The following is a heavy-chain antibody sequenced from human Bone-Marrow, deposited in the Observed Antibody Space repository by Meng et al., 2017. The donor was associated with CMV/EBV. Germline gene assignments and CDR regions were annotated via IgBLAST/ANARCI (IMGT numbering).Heavy chain of an antibody. Sequence: GGSLRLSCTVSGGSIGSYYWSWVRQAPGKGLEWVSAISGSGGSTYYADSVRGRFTISRDNSKNTLYLQMNSLRAENTAVYYCARETTSISPLPEVVNNMIVVAYWGAFDYWGQGTLVTVSS. CDR1: GGSIGSYY. CDR2: ISGSGGST. J-gene: IGHJ4*02. V-gene: IGHV3-23*01. D-gene: IGHD3-22*01. CDR3: ARETTSISPLPEVVNNMIVVAYWGAFDY.